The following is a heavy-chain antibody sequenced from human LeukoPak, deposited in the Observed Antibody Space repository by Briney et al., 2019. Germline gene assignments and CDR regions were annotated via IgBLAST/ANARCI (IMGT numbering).Heavy chain of an antibody. D-gene: IGHD6-25*01. CDR3: ARRRLRHRSFDY. Sequence: SETLSLTCAVYGGSFSGYYWSWIRQPPGKGLEWIGEINHSGSTNYNPSLQSRVTISVDTSKNQFSLKLSSVTAADTAVYYCARRRLRHRSFDYWGQGTLVTVSS. CDR1: GGSFSGYY. V-gene: IGHV4-34*01. CDR2: INHSGST. J-gene: IGHJ4*02.